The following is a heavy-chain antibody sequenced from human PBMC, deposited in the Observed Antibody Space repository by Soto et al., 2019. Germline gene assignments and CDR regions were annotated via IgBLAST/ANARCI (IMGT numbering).Heavy chain of an antibody. CDR1: GFNFDNYG. J-gene: IGHJ5*02. V-gene: IGHV3-33*01. CDR3: ARAQARDYDFWSGSDSLDL. CDR2: IWYDGSNK. D-gene: IGHD3-3*01. Sequence: GGSLRLSCTASGFNFDNYGMHWVRQAPGKGLEWVALIWYDGSNKYYADSVKGRFTISRDNSKNTLFLQMNSLRVEDTAVYYCARAQARDYDFWSGSDSLDLWGQGTQVTVSS.